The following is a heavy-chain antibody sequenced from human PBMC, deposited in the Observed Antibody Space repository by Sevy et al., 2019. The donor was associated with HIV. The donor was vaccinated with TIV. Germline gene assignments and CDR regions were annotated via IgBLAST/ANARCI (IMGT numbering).Heavy chain of an antibody. CDR2: IKQDAGQK. V-gene: IGHV3-7*01. Sequence: GGSLRLSCAASGFTFSKYWMGWVRQAPGKGLGWVANIKQDAGQKYYVDSVKGRFTISRDNARNSLFLQMNRLRAEDTAVYFCARDDGNYYFHYWGQGTLVTVSS. CDR1: GFTFSKYW. CDR3: ARDDGNYYFHY. J-gene: IGHJ4*02. D-gene: IGHD1-7*01.